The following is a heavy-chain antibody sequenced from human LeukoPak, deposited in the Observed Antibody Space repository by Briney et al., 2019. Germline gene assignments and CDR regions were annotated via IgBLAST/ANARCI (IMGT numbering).Heavy chain of an antibody. D-gene: IGHD3-22*01. Sequence: SETLSLTCAIYGGSFSGYYWSWIRQPPGKGLEWIGEINHSGSTNYNPSLKSRVTISVETSKNQFSLKLSSVTAADTAVYYCARVTGYMIEDYFDYWGQGTLVTVSS. CDR2: INHSGST. CDR3: ARVTGYMIEDYFDY. J-gene: IGHJ4*02. V-gene: IGHV4-34*01. CDR1: GGSFSGYY.